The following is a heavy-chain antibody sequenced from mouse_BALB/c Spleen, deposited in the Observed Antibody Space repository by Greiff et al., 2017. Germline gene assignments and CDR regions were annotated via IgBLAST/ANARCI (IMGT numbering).Heavy chain of an antibody. Sequence: KLVESGGGLVKPGGSLKLSCAASGFTFSSYYMSWVRPTPEKRLELVAAINSNGGSTYYPDTVKGRFTISRDNAKNTLYLQMSSLKSEDTALYYCARHGLGRGFAYWGQGTLVTVSA. CDR3: ARHGLGRGFAY. CDR1: GFTFSSYY. CDR2: INSNGGST. V-gene: IGHV5-6-2*01. J-gene: IGHJ3*01. D-gene: IGHD4-1*01.